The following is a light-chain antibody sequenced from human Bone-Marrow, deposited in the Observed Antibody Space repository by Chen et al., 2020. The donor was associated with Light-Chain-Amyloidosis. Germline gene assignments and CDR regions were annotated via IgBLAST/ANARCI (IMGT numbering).Light chain of an antibody. Sequence: QSVLTQPPSTSGTPGQRDALSCSGSTPNNGTYTGNWYRQDPGTAPRLLIQSDNQRPSGVPDRFSGSKSGASASLAISWLQSEDEADYYCAAWDDSLNGVVFGGGTKLTVL. CDR1: TPNNGTYT. V-gene: IGLV1-44*01. J-gene: IGLJ2*01. CDR2: SDN. CDR3: AAWDDSLNGVV.